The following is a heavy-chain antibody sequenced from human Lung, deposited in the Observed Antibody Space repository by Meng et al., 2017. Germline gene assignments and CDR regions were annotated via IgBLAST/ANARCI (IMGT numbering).Heavy chain of an antibody. D-gene: IGHD3-3*01. Sequence: GRVVPCGPLALPLPAFGGSISSRNGWSWVRESPGKGLEWIGESYHRGRTNSNPSLESRVPISLDKSPTHFSLKVKSVTAADTAVYYCVRSGQEQAYYDFWSGPFDPWGQGTLVTVSS. CDR3: VRSGQEQAYYDFWSGPFDP. CDR2: SYHRGRT. CDR1: GGSISSRNG. V-gene: IGHV4-4*02. J-gene: IGHJ5*02.